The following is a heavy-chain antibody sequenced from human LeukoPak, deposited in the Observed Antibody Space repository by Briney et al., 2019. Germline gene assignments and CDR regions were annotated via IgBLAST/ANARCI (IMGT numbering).Heavy chain of an antibody. CDR3: VGDDTGFDP. CDR2: VFTRGST. V-gene: IGHV4-4*07. CDR1: GASTSSYSC. J-gene: IGHJ5*02. Sequence: SETLSLACAVSGASTSSYSCWSWIRQPAGKGLEWIGRVFTRGSTDYNPSLKSRVTMPVDTSKNQFSLKLRSVTAADTAVYYCVGDDTGFDPWGQGTLVTVSS.